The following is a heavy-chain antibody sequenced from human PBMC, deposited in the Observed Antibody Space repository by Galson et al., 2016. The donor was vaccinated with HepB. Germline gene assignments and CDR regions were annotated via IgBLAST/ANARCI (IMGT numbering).Heavy chain of an antibody. CDR2: IDPRDSYT. D-gene: IGHD4-23*01. V-gene: IGHV5-10-1*01. Sequence: QSGAEVKKPGESLRISCKGLGYSFTNYWITWVRQMPGKGLEWMGRIDPRDSYTNYSPSFQGHVTISVDKSIDTAYLQWGSLKASDTAMYYCAGLQVEYRGHSGTHYYYGMDVWGQGTTVTVSS. CDR1: GYSFTNYW. J-gene: IGHJ6*02. CDR3: AGLQVEYRGHSGTHYYYGMDV.